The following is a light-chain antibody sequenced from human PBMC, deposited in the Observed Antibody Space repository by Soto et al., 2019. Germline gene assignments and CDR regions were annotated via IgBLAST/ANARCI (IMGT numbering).Light chain of an antibody. CDR1: QDISNY. Sequence: DIPMTQAPSSLSASVGARVTITCQASQDISNYLNWYQQKPGKAPKLLIYDASNLETGVPSRFSGSGSGTDFTFTISSLQPEDIATYYCQQYDNLPLTFGPGTKVDIK. J-gene: IGKJ3*01. CDR2: DAS. V-gene: IGKV1-33*01. CDR3: QQYDNLPLT.